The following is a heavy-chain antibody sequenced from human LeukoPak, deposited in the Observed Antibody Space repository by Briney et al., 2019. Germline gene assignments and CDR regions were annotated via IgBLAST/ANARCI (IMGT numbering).Heavy chain of an antibody. CDR1: GGSFSDYY. Sequence: SETLSLTCAVYGGSFSDYYWSWIRQPPGKGLEYIGEINHSGITNYNPSLKTRVTMSVDTSNNQFSLKLSSVTAADTAVYYCATGVHGITAAGDYYFDYWGQGTLVTVSS. CDR2: INHSGIT. J-gene: IGHJ4*02. V-gene: IGHV4-34*01. D-gene: IGHD6-13*01. CDR3: ATGVHGITAAGDYYFDY.